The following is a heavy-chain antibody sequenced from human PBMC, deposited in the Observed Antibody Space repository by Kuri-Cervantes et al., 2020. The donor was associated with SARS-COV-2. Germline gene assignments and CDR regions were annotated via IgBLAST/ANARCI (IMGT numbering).Heavy chain of an antibody. CDR1: GGTFSSYA. J-gene: IGHJ5*02. Sequence: SVKVSCKASGGTFSSYAISWVRQAPGQGLEWMGGIIPIFGTANYAQKFQGRVTITTDESTSTAYMELGSLRSEDTAVYYCARGVGSSWYSSWFDPWGQGTLVTVSS. D-gene: IGHD6-13*01. CDR3: ARGVGSSWYSSWFDP. CDR2: IIPIFGTA. V-gene: IGHV1-69*05.